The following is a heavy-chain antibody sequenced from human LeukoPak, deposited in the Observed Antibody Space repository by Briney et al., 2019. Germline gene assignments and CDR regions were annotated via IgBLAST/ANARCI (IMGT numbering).Heavy chain of an antibody. J-gene: IGHJ4*02. CDR1: GGSVSSGSYY. CDR3: ARVGHYDSSGYYSPFDY. CDR2: IYYSGST. D-gene: IGHD3-22*01. V-gene: IGHV4-61*01. Sequence: SETLSLTCTVSGGSVSSGSYYSSWIRQPPGKGLEWIGYIYYSGSTNYNPSLKSRVTISVDTSKNQFSLKLSSVTAAETAVYYCARVGHYDSSGYYSPFDYWGQGTLVTVSS.